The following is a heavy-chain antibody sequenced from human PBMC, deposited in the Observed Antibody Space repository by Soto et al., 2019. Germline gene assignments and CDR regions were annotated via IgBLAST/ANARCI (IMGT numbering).Heavy chain of an antibody. J-gene: IGHJ5*02. CDR1: GNSVSSNSAA. CDR3: TFVYGSGIGGCFDP. Sequence: SQTLSLTCAISGNSVSSNSAAWHWIRQSPSRGLEWLGRTYYRSKWYTDYAVSVKTRITISPDISKNQFSLQLNSVTPEDTVVYFCTFVYGSGIGGCFDPWAQGTLVTVSS. CDR2: TYYRSKWYT. D-gene: IGHD3-10*01. V-gene: IGHV6-1*01.